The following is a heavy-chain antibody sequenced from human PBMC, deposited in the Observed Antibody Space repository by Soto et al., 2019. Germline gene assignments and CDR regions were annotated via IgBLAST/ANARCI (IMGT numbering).Heavy chain of an antibody. CDR3: ASDRPYYYDSSGDAFDI. V-gene: IGHV1-69*01. D-gene: IGHD3-22*01. Sequence: QVQLVQSGAEVKKPGSSVKVSCKASGGTFSSYAISWVRQAPGQGLEWMGGLIPIFGTAHYAQKFEGRVTITADEATSTAYMELSSRRSEDTAVYYCASDRPYYYDSSGDAFDIWGQGTMVTVSS. CDR2: LIPIFGTA. J-gene: IGHJ3*02. CDR1: GGTFSSYA.